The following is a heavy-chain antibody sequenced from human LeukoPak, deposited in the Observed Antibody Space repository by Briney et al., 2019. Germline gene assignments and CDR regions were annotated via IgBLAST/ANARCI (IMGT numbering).Heavy chain of an antibody. V-gene: IGHV3-30-3*01. CDR1: GFTFSSYA. D-gene: IGHD5-24*01. CDR2: ISYDGSNK. CDR3: AKEAEGWLGLDY. Sequence: GGSLRLSCAASGFTFSSYAMHWVRQAPGKGLEWVAVISYDGSNKYYADSVKGRFTISRDNSKNTLYLQMNSLRAEDTAVYYCAKEAEGWLGLDYWGQGTLVTVSS. J-gene: IGHJ4*02.